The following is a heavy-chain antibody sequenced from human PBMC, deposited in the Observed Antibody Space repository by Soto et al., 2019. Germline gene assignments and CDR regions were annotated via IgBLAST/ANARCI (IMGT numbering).Heavy chain of an antibody. V-gene: IGHV4-34*01. CDR2: INHSGST. D-gene: IGHD5-18*01. CDR1: GGSFSGYY. Sequence: QVQLQQWGAGLLKPSETLSLTCAVYGGSFSGYYWSWIRQPPGKGLEWIGEINHSGSTNYNPSLKSRVTISVDASKNQFSLKLRSVTAADTAVYYCARGRGYSYGYSIAVAAGFDYWGQGTLVTVSS. CDR3: ARGRGYSYGYSIAVAAGFDY. J-gene: IGHJ4*02.